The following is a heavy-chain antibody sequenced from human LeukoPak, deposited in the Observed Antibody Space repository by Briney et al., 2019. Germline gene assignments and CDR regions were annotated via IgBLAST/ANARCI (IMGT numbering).Heavy chain of an antibody. Sequence: GGSLRLSCAASGFTFNRHWMHWVRQAPGKGLVWVSRSNSDGSSTVYADSVKGRFTISRDNAKNTLYLQMNSLRAEDTAVYYCAKDSSQLWPPYYFDYWGQGTLVTVSS. D-gene: IGHD5-18*01. J-gene: IGHJ4*02. CDR2: SNSDGSST. V-gene: IGHV3-74*01. CDR3: AKDSSQLWPPYYFDY. CDR1: GFTFNRHW.